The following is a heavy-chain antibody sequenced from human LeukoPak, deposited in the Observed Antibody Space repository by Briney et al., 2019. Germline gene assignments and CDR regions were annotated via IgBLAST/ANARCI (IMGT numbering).Heavy chain of an antibody. Sequence: RGSLRLSCAASGFTFSNYAMSWVRQAPGKGLEWVSAISGSGDSTSYGDSVKGRFTISRDNSKNTLFLQMNSLRGEDTAVYYCAKIAVAMVTNFDYWGQGTLVTVSS. V-gene: IGHV3-23*01. D-gene: IGHD5-18*01. J-gene: IGHJ4*02. CDR2: ISGSGDST. CDR1: GFTFSNYA. CDR3: AKIAVAMVTNFDY.